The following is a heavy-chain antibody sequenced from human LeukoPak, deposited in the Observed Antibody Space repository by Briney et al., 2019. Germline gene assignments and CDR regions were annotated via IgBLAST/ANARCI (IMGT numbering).Heavy chain of an antibody. J-gene: IGHJ4*02. CDR2: IYYTGST. V-gene: IGHV4-59*08. CDR3: ARFKGSVPPYYFDS. CDR1: GGSIKYYH. Sequence: PSETLSLTCTVSGGSIKYYHWGWIRQPPEKGLDYVAHIYYTGSTNYNPSLKSRVTISVDTYKNQFSLNLTAVTPPDMAVYYCARFKGSVPPYYFDSWGQGTLVTVSS.